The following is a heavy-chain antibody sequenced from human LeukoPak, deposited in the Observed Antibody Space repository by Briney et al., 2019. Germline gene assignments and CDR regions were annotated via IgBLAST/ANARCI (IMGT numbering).Heavy chain of an antibody. CDR2: ISGGGGET. CDR1: GFTFSNNA. V-gene: IGHV3-23*01. D-gene: IGHD3-10*01. Sequence: GGSLRLSCAASGFTFSNNAMHWVRQAPGKGLEWVSSISGGGGETYYVDSVKGRFIISRDNSKNTLYLEVISLTAEDTAVYYCAKDDAWLRFGEWSQGTLVTVSS. J-gene: IGHJ4*02. CDR3: AKDDAWLRFGE.